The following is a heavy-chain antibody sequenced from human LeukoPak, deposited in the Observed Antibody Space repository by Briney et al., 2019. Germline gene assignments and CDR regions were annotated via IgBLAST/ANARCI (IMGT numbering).Heavy chain of an antibody. CDR1: GGSISSYY. V-gene: IGHV4-59*01. CDR3: ARGLGAELRFLEWFPPVAFDI. Sequence: PSETLSLTCTVSGGSISSYYWSWIRQPPGKGLEWIGYIYYSGSTNYNPSLKSRVTISVDTSKNQFALKLSSVTAADTAVYYCARGLGAELRFLEWFPPVAFDIWGQGTMVTVSS. CDR2: IYYSGST. J-gene: IGHJ3*02. D-gene: IGHD3-3*01.